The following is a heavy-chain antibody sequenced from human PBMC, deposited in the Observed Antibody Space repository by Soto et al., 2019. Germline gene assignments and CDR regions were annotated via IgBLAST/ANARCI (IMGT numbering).Heavy chain of an antibody. Sequence: SVKVSCKASGFIFTSSAVQWVRQARGQRLEWIGWIVVGSGNTNYAQKFQEGVTITRDMSTSTAYMELSSLRSEDTAVYYCAADGGSSSSWDYYYGLDVWGQGTTVTVSS. D-gene: IGHD2-2*01. V-gene: IGHV1-58*01. J-gene: IGHJ6*02. CDR2: IVVGSGNT. CDR1: GFIFTSSA. CDR3: AADGGSSSSWDYYYGLDV.